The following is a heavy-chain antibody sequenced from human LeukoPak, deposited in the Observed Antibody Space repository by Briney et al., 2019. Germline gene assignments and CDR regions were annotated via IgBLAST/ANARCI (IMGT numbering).Heavy chain of an antibody. D-gene: IGHD3-10*01. Sequence: PSETLSLTCAVSGGSFNNYYWSWIRQPAGKGREGIGRIYNSGSTNYNPSLKSRGTISVDTSKKQCSLKLRSVTAADTAVYYCAGGRYCDAYICSGELAFHMWRQGTVVSLSS. CDR2: IYNSGST. CDR1: GGSFNNYY. CDR3: AGGRYCDAYICSGELAFHM. J-gene: IGHJ3*02. V-gene: IGHV4-59*10.